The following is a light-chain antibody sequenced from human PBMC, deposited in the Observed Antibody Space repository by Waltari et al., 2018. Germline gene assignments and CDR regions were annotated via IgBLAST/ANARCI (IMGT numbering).Light chain of an antibody. CDR1: ALPNQN. J-gene: IGLJ2*01. CDR3: QSADSSGTLKWF. Sequence: SSELTQPPSLSVSPGQTARITCSGDALPNQNTYWYQQKSGQAPLPMLYKDNQRPSGVPGRVSGSKSGTTVTLTVSGVQAEDEADYYCQSADSSGTLKWFFGGGTKLTVL. CDR2: KDN. V-gene: IGLV3-25*03.